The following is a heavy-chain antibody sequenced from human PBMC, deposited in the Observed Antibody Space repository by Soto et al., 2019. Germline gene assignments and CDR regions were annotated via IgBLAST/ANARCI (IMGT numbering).Heavy chain of an antibody. CDR1: GFTFSTYW. Sequence: GGSLRLSCAASGFTFSTYWMHWVRQAPGKGLVWVSRINSDGSTTSYADSVKGRFTISGDNAKNTLYLQMSSLRAEDTAVYYCARAPYPVFDCWGRGTLVTVSS. J-gene: IGHJ4*02. CDR2: INSDGSTT. CDR3: ARAPYPVFDC. V-gene: IGHV3-74*01.